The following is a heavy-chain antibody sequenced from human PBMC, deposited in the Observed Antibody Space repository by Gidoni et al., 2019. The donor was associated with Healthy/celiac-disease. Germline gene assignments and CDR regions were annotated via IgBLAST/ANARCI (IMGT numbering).Heavy chain of an antibody. Sequence: QLQLQESGPGLVKPSETLSLTCTVSGGSISSSSYYWGWIRQPPGKGLEWIGSIYYSGSTYYNPSLKSRVTISVDTSKNQFSLKLSSVTAADTAVYYCATTYSVTAMCCYFDYWGQGTLVTVSS. V-gene: IGHV4-39*01. CDR1: GGSISSSSYY. D-gene: IGHD2-21*02. CDR2: IYYSGST. CDR3: ATTYSVTAMCCYFDY. J-gene: IGHJ4*02.